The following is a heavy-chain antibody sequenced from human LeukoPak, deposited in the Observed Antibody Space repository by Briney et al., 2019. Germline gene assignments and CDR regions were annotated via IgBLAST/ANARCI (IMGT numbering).Heavy chain of an antibody. V-gene: IGHV3-7*05. CDR2: IKQDGSEK. J-gene: IGHJ4*02. D-gene: IGHD4-17*01. CDR3: ARRAPSDYALYYFDY. CDR1: GFTFSAYW. Sequence: GGSLRLSCEASGFTFSAYWMSWVRRAPGKGLEWVANIKQDGSEKYYVDSVKGRFTISRDNAKNSLYLQMNGLRAEDTAVYYCARRAPSDYALYYFDYWGQGTLVTVSS.